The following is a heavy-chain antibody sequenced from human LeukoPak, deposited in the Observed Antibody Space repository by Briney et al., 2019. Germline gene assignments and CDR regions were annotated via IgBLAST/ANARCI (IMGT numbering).Heavy chain of an antibody. J-gene: IGHJ4*02. CDR2: VFHTGST. CDR3: AVLGGY. CDR1: GYSISSGYY. Sequence: PSETLSLTCAVSGYSISSGYYWGWIRQPPGKGLGWIARVFHTGSTYYNPSLKSRVTMSVDTSKNQFSLNLNSVTAADTAVYYCAVLGGYWGQGTLVTVSS. D-gene: IGHD4/OR15-4a*01. V-gene: IGHV4-38-2*01.